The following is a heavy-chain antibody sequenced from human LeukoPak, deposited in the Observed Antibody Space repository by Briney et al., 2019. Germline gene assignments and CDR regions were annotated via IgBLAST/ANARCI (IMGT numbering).Heavy chain of an antibody. D-gene: IGHD2-2*01. Sequence: PGGSLRLSCAASGFTFSNAWMSWVRQAPGKGLEWVGRIKSKTDGGTTDYAAPVKGRFTISRDDSKNMLYLQMNSLKTEDTAVYYCTTLTYCSSTSCRYMWGQGTLVTVSS. V-gene: IGHV3-15*01. CDR3: TTLTYCSSTSCRYM. CDR2: IKSKTDGGTT. J-gene: IGHJ4*02. CDR1: GFTFSNAW.